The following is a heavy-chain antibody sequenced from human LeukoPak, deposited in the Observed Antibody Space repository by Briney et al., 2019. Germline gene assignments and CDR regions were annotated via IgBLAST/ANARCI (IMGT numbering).Heavy chain of an antibody. D-gene: IGHD6-19*01. CDR3: ARGVRQWLLTYYFDY. J-gene: IGHJ4*02. CDR1: GFTLSRYI. CDR2: ISSSGSTI. Sequence: GGSLRLSCIASGFTLSRYIMNWVRQAPGKGLEWVSYISSSGSTIYYADPVKGRFTISRDNAKNSLYLQMNSLRAEDTAVYYCARGVRQWLLTYYFDYWGQGTLVTVSS. V-gene: IGHV3-48*04.